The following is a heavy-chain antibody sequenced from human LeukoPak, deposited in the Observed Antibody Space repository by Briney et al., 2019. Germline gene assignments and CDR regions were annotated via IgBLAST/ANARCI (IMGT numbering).Heavy chain of an antibody. Sequence: PGGSLRLSCAASGFTFDDYAMHWVRQAPGKGLEWVSGISWNSDSMGYADSVRGRFTISRDNAKNSLYLQMNSLTPEDTALYYCAKGSEFPVLGSGSYFPFDSWGQGTLVTVSS. CDR2: ISWNSDSM. J-gene: IGHJ4*02. CDR1: GFTFDDYA. V-gene: IGHV3-9*01. D-gene: IGHD3-10*01. CDR3: AKGSEFPVLGSGSYFPFDS.